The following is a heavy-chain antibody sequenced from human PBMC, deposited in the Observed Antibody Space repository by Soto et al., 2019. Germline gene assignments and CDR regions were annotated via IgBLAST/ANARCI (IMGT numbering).Heavy chain of an antibody. Sequence: SVKVSCKASGGTFSSYAISWVRQAPGQGLEWMGGIIPIFGTANYAQKFQGRVTITADKSASTAYMELSSLRSEDTAVYYCARDRRSGLAVVADYYYYGMDVWGQGTTVTVSS. J-gene: IGHJ6*02. V-gene: IGHV1-69*06. CDR3: ARDRRSGLAVVADYYYYGMDV. CDR1: GGTFSSYA. D-gene: IGHD2-15*01. CDR2: IIPIFGTA.